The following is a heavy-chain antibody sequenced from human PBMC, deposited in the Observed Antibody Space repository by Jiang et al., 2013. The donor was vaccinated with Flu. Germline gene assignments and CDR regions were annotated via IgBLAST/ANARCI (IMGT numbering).Heavy chain of an antibody. Sequence: PSETLSLTCTVSGGSISSYYWSWIRQPPREGDWSGLGISITVGSTNYNPSLKSRVTISVDTSKNQFSLKLSSVTAADTAVYYCARPSQSLGAFDIWGQGTMVTVSS. CDR3: ARPSQSLGAFDI. CDR2: SITVGST. D-gene: IGHD1-26*01. CDR1: GGSISSYY. J-gene: IGHJ3*02. V-gene: IGHV4-59*08.